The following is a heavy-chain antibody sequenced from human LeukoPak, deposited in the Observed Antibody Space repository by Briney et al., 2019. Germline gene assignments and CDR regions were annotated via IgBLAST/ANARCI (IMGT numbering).Heavy chain of an antibody. J-gene: IGHJ4*02. CDR1: GYTFTGYY. CDR3: ATYGSGSSHFDY. Sequence: GASVKVSCKASGYTFTGYYMHWVRQAPGQGLEWMGWINPNSGGTNYAQKFQGWVTMTRDTSISTAYMELSRLRSEDTAVYYCATYGSGSSHFDYWGQGTLVTVSS. CDR2: INPNSGGT. V-gene: IGHV1-2*04. D-gene: IGHD3-10*01.